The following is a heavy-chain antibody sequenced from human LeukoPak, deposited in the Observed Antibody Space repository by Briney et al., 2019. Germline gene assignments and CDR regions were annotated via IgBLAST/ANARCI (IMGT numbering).Heavy chain of an antibody. D-gene: IGHD4-17*01. V-gene: IGHV1-2*02. J-gene: IGHJ4*02. CDR3: ARVERGHFYGDHPPGY. CDR2: INPNSGGT. CDR1: GYTFTGYY. Sequence: ASVKVSCKASGYTFTGYYMHWVRQAPGQGLEWMGWINPNSGGTNYAQKFQGRVTMTRDTSISTAYMELSRLRSDDTAVYYCARVERGHFYGDHPPGYWGQGTLATVSS.